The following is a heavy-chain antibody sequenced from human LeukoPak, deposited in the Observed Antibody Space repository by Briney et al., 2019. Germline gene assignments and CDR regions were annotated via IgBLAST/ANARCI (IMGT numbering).Heavy chain of an antibody. D-gene: IGHD2-21*02. CDR1: GFTFSGYW. CDR3: ARTYCGGDCYYPAEYFQH. J-gene: IGHJ1*01. CDR2: IKQDGSEK. V-gene: IGHV3-7*04. Sequence: GGSLRLSCAASGFTFSGYWMSWVRQAPGKGLEWVANIKQDGSEKYYVDSVKGRFTISRDNAKNSLYLQMNSLRAEDTAVYYCARTYCGGDCYYPAEYFQHWGQGTLVTVSS.